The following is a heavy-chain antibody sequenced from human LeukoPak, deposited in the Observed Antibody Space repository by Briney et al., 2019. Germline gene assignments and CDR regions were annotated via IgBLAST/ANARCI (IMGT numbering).Heavy chain of an antibody. CDR3: AKTSPDSSSYFGY. CDR1: GFSFEDFA. CDR2: ISWNSGNI. Sequence: GGSLRLSCAASGFSFEDFAMHWVRQGPGKGLEWVSGISWNSGNIGYADSVKGRFTISRDNSKNTLYLQMNSLRAEDTAVYYCAKTSPDSSSYFGYWGQGTLVTVSS. D-gene: IGHD6-13*01. V-gene: IGHV3-9*01. J-gene: IGHJ4*02.